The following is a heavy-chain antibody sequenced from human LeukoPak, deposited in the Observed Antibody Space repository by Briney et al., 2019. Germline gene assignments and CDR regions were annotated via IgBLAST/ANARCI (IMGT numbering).Heavy chain of an antibody. V-gene: IGHV3-21*01. J-gene: IGHJ4*02. CDR2: ISSSSSYI. CDR3: ARDTPYRAYGSGSYYNPTLYYFDY. CDR1: GFTFSSYG. Sequence: GGSLRLSCAASGFTFSSYGMHWVRQAPGKGLEWVSSISSSSSYIYYADSVKGRFTISRDNAKNSLYLQMNSLRAEDTAVYYCARDTPYRAYGSGSYYNPTLYYFDYWGQGTLVTVSS. D-gene: IGHD3-10*01.